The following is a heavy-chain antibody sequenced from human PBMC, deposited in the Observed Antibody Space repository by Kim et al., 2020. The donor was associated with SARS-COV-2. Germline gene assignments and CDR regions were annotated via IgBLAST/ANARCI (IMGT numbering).Heavy chain of an antibody. D-gene: IGHD3-16*02. V-gene: IGHV7-4-1*02. CDR2: INTDTGNP. Sequence: ASVKVSCNASGYTFTNNAISWVRQAPGQGLEWMGWINTDTGNPTYAQAFTRRFVFSVDTSVTTAYLQISSLEAEDTALYYCARVIWGTYRYTDYWGQGTL. CDR1: GYTFTNNA. J-gene: IGHJ4*02. CDR3: ARVIWGTYRYTDY.